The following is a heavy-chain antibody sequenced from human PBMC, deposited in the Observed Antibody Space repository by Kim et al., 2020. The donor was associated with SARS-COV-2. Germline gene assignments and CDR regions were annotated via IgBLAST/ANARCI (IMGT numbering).Heavy chain of an antibody. Sequence: ASVKVSCKVSGYTLTELSMHWVRQAPGKGLEWMGGFDPEDGETIYAQKFQGRVTMTEDTSTDTAYMELSSLRSEDTAVYYCATPYCGGDCYSSPHWYFDLWGRGTLVTVSS. V-gene: IGHV1-24*01. D-gene: IGHD2-21*02. CDR2: FDPEDGET. J-gene: IGHJ2*01. CDR1: GYTLTELS. CDR3: ATPYCGGDCYSSPHWYFDL.